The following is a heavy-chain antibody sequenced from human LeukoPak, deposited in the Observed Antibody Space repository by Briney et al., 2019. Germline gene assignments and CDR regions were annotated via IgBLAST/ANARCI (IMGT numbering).Heavy chain of an antibody. CDR2: IKQDGSEK. CDR3: ARDYYDSSGYFDY. V-gene: IGHV3-7*01. Sequence: AGGSLRLSCAASGFTFNSYWMSWVRQAPGKGLEWVANIKQDGSEKYYVDSVKGRFTISRDNAKNSLYLQMNSLRAEDTAVYYCARDYYDSSGYFDYWGQGTLVTVSS. CDR1: GFTFNSYW. D-gene: IGHD3-22*01. J-gene: IGHJ4*02.